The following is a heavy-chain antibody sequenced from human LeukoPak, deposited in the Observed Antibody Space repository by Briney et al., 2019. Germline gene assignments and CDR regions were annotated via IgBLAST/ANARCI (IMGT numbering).Heavy chain of an antibody. CDR3: ARGRYWDRITIFGGTTFDY. CDR2: MNPNSGNT. CDR1: GCTFTSYD. D-gene: IGHD3-3*01. V-gene: IGHV1-8*01. Sequence: ASVKVSCKASGCTFTSYDINWVRQATGQGLEWMGWMNPNSGNTGYAQKFQGRVTMTRNTSISTAYMELSSLRSEDTAVYYCARGRYWDRITIFGGTTFDYWGQGTLVTVSS. J-gene: IGHJ4*02.